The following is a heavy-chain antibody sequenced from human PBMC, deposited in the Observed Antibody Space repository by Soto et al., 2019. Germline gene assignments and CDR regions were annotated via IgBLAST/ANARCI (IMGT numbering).Heavy chain of an antibody. V-gene: IGHV3-73*01. CDR3: TSGQRDTYYGMDV. J-gene: IGHJ6*02. CDR1: GFTFSGSA. D-gene: IGHD5-18*01. CDR2: IRSRANSYAT. Sequence: GGSLRLSCATSGFTFSGSAMHWVRQASGRGLEWVGRIRSRANSYATTYVASVKGRFIISRDDSKNTAYLQMNSLKTEDTAMYYCTSGQRDTYYGMDVWGPGTTVTVSS.